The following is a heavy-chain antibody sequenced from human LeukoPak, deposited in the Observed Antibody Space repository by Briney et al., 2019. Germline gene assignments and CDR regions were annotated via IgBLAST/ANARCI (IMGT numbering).Heavy chain of an antibody. J-gene: IGHJ5*02. CDR3: AKAPYTIFGVIPGVWFDP. CDR2: ISGSGGST. CDR1: GFTVSSNY. V-gene: IGHV3-23*01. D-gene: IGHD3-3*01. Sequence: AGGSLRLSCAASGFTVSSNYMSWVRQAPGKGLEWVSAISGSGGSTYYADSVKGRFTISRDNSKNTLYLQMNSLRAEDTAVYYCAKAPYTIFGVIPGVWFDPWGQGTLVTVSS.